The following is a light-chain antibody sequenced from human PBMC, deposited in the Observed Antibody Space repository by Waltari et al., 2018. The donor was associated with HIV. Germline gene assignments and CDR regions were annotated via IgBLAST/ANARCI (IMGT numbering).Light chain of an antibody. CDR3: MQALQGLT. CDR1: QSISSW. CDR2: KAS. V-gene: IGKV1-5*03. Sequence: DIQMTQSPSTLSASVGDRVTITCRASQSISSWLAWYQQKSGKAPKLLIYKASSLKSGVPSRFSGSGSGTDFTLKISRVEAEDVGVYYCMQALQGLTFGGGTKVEIK. J-gene: IGKJ4*01.